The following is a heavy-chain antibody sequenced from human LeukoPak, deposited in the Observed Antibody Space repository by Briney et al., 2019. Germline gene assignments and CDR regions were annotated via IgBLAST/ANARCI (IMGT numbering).Heavy chain of an antibody. CDR3: AREYYDSSGRNFDY. D-gene: IGHD3-22*01. V-gene: IGHV1-69*05. J-gene: IGHJ4*02. CDR1: GGTFSSYA. Sequence: ASVKVSCKASGGTFSSYAISWVRQAPGQGLEWIGGIIPIFGTANYAQKFQGRVTITTDESTSTAYMQLSSLRSEDTAVYYCAREYYDSSGRNFDYWGQGTLVTVSS. CDR2: IIPIFGTA.